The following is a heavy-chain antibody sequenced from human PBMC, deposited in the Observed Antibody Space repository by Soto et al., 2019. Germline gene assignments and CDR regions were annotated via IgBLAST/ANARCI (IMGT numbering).Heavy chain of an antibody. D-gene: IGHD3-3*01. V-gene: IGHV1-18*01. CDR1: GYTFTSYG. CDR3: ARDRATRFLEWLSHYYYYGMGV. CDR2: ISAYNGNT. J-gene: IGHJ6*02. Sequence: ASVKVSCKASGYTFTSYGISWVRQAPGQGLEWMGWISAYNGNTNYAQKLQGRVTMTTDTSTSTAYMELRSLRSDDTAVYYCARDRATRFLEWLSHYYYYGMGVWGQGTTVTVSS.